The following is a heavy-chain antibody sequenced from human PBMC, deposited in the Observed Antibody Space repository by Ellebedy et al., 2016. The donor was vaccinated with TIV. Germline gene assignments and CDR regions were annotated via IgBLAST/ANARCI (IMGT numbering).Heavy chain of an antibody. J-gene: IGHJ4*02. CDR2: ISGDSSYV. CDR3: ARLLFSSDDF. V-gene: IGHV3-21*01. Sequence: GGSLRLSXVTSGLTFSSHTMNWVRQAPGKGLEWVSSISGDSSYVYYADSLKGRFTISRDNAKNLVYLQMNSLRAEDTGVYYCARLLFSSDDFWGQGTLVTVSS. CDR1: GLTFSSHT. D-gene: IGHD3-9*01.